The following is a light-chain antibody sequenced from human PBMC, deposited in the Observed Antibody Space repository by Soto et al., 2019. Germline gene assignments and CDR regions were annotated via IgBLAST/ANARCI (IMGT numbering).Light chain of an antibody. CDR1: RGSRND. CDR2: AVS. J-gene: IGKJ4*01. Sequence: AIHLTKYPSSLSASVGDRVTITCRASRGSRNDVWWYQQKPGKAPKLLIYAVSSFHSGAPSSFSSSGSTTYFLPTISRLPPEDFASYYCLHNYSLPLTFGGGTKVDIK. V-gene: IGKV1-6*01. CDR3: LHNYSLPLT.